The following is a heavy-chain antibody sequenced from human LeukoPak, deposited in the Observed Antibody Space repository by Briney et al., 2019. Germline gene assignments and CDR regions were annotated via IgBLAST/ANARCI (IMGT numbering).Heavy chain of an antibody. CDR1: GYTLTELS. D-gene: IGHD3-16*01. V-gene: IGHV1-24*01. J-gene: IGHJ6*03. CDR2: FDPEDGET. Sequence: ASVKVSCKVSGYTLTELSMHWVRQAPGKGLEWMGGFDPEDGETIYAQKFQGRVTMTTDTSTSTAYMELRSLRSDDTAVYYCARFAGEEMVNYYYYYMDVWGKGTTVTISS. CDR3: ARFAGEEMVNYYYYYMDV.